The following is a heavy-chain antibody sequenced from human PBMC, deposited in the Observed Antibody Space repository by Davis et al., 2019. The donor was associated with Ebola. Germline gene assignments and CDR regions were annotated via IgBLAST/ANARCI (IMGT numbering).Heavy chain of an antibody. J-gene: IGHJ4*02. CDR1: GFTFSSYS. CDR3: AKDWQRGLGSFPFDY. D-gene: IGHD6-25*01. V-gene: IGHV3-21*04. Sequence: GESLKISCAASGFTFSSYSMNWVRQAPGKGLEWVSSISSDSDYIYYADSAKGRFTISRDNSKNTLYLQMNSLRAEDTAVYYCAKDWQRGLGSFPFDYWGQGTLVTVSS. CDR2: ISSDSDYI.